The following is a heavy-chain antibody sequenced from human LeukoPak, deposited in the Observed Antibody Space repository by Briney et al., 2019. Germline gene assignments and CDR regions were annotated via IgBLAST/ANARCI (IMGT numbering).Heavy chain of an antibody. CDR3: ARFKTAQMGSSWPQLDY. CDR1: GGSISSYY. D-gene: IGHD6-13*01. V-gene: IGHV4-59*08. Sequence: SETLSLTCTVSGGSISSYYWSWIRQPPGKGLEWIGYIYYSGSTNYNPSLKSRVTISVDTSKNQFSLKLSSVTAADTAVYYCARFKTAQMGSSWPQLDYWGQGTLVTVSS. CDR2: IYYSGST. J-gene: IGHJ4*02.